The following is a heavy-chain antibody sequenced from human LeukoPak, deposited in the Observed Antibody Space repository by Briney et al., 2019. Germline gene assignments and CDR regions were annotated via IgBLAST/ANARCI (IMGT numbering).Heavy chain of an antibody. Sequence: PGGSLRLSCAASGFTFSSYAMPWVRQAPGKGLEYVSAISSNGGSTYYANSVKGRFTISRDNSKNTLYLQMGSLRAEDMAVYYCARDQGSAGYYDFWSGPSHWGQGTLVTVSS. J-gene: IGHJ4*02. D-gene: IGHD3-3*01. CDR1: GFTFSSYA. CDR3: ARDQGSAGYYDFWSGPSH. CDR2: ISSNGGST. V-gene: IGHV3-64*01.